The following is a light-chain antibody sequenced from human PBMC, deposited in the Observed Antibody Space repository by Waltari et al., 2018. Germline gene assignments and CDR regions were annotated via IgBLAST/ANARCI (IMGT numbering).Light chain of an antibody. CDR2: RDT. CDR3: LTWVSGTVV. V-gene: IGLV3-1*01. Sequence: SYELTQTPSVSVSPGQTASISCFGDAFGDKYVSWYQQKLGQSPVLVIYRDTSRPSGIPGRFSASNSGDRASLTISGTQVVDEADYYCLTWVSGTVVFGGGTKLTVL. J-gene: IGLJ2*01. CDR1: AFGDKY.